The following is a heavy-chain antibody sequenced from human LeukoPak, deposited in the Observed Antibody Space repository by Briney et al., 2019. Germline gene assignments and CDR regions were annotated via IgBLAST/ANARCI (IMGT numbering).Heavy chain of an antibody. CDR2: INPNSGGT. CDR1: GYTFTGYY. V-gene: IGHV1-2*02. Sequence: ASVKVSCKASGYTFTGYYMHWVRQAPGQGLEWMGWINPNSGGTNYAQKFQGRVTMTRDTSISTAYMELSRLRSDDTAVYYCAQYLYYDSSNAFDIWGQGTMVTVSS. D-gene: IGHD3-22*01. J-gene: IGHJ3*02. CDR3: AQYLYYDSSNAFDI.